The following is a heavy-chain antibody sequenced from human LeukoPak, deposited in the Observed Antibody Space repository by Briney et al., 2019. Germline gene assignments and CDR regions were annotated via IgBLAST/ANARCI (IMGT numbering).Heavy chain of an antibody. CDR3: AKIYCSSTSCYDGRGWFDP. CDR2: IIPIFGTA. CDR1: GGTFSSHA. D-gene: IGHD2-2*01. V-gene: IGHV1-69*13. J-gene: IGHJ5*02. Sequence: SVKVSCKASGGTFSSHAISWVRQAPGQGLEWMGGIIPIFGTANYAQKFQGRVTITADESTSTAYMELSSLRFEDTAVYYCAKIYCSSTSCYDGRGWFDPWGQGTLVTVSS.